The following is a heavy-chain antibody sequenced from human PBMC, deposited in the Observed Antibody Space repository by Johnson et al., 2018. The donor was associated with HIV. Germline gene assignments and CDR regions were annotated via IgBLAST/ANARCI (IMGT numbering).Heavy chain of an antibody. D-gene: IGHD7-27*01. J-gene: IGHJ3*02. CDR3: AKDDNWGYVVGTFDI. CDR1: GFTFSSYG. CDR2: IWYDGSNT. Sequence: QVQLVESGGGVVQPGRSLRLSCAASGFTFSSYGMHWVRQAPGKGLEWVAVIWYDGSNTYYGDSVKGRFTISRDNSKNTLYLQMNSLSAEDTAVYYCAKDDNWGYVVGTFDIWGQGTMVTVSS. V-gene: IGHV3-33*06.